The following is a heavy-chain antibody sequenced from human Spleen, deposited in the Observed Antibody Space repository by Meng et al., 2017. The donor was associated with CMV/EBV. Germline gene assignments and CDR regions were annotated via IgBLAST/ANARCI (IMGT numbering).Heavy chain of an antibody. CDR3: ARDDGVIGVFDF. V-gene: IGHV1-46*01. D-gene: IGHD2-8*01. Sequence: SRKSSGYIFTSHFIHWVRQAPGQGLEWVGMIDPSGGSTTYAQKFQARVTMTRDTSSDSVDMELSSLKSDDTALYYCARDDGVIGVFDFWGQGTLVTVSS. CDR1: GYIFTSHF. CDR2: IDPSGGST. J-gene: IGHJ4*02.